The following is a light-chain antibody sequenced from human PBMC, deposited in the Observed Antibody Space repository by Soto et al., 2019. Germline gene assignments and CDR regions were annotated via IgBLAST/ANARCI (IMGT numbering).Light chain of an antibody. Sequence: QSVLTQPPSVSGAPGQRVTISCTGSSSNIGAGYDVHWYQQLPGTAPKLLIYGNSNRPSGVPDRLSGSKSGTSASLAITGLQAEDEADYYCQSYDSSLSHWVFGGGTQLTVL. CDR2: GNS. J-gene: IGLJ3*02. CDR1: SSNIGAGYD. V-gene: IGLV1-40*01. CDR3: QSYDSSLSHWV.